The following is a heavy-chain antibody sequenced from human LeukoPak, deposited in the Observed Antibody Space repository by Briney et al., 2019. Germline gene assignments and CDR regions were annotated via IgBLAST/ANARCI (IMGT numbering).Heavy chain of an antibody. J-gene: IGHJ5*02. Sequence: ASVKVSCKASGYTFTSYDINWVRQATGQGLEWMGWMNPNSGNTGYAQKFQGRVTMTRNTSISTAYMELSSLRSEDTAVYYCARSPTTSNWFDPWGQGTLGTVSS. V-gene: IGHV1-8*01. CDR1: GYTFTSYD. CDR3: ARSPTTSNWFDP. D-gene: IGHD1-26*01. CDR2: MNPNSGNT.